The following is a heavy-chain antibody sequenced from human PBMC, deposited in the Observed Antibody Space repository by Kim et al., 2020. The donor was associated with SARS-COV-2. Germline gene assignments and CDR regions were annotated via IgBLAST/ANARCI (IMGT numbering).Heavy chain of an antibody. CDR2: IDPSASYA. CDR3: ARRTSGPNWFDP. D-gene: IGHD2-2*01. V-gene: IGHV5-10-1*01. Sequence: GESLKISCKASGSSFTTYWISWVRQMPGKGLEWVGRIDPSASYATYSPSFQGHVTISINKSISTAYLQWSRLKASDTAMYYWARRTSGPNWFDPGGQGTLVTVSS. J-gene: IGHJ5*02. CDR1: GSSFTTYW.